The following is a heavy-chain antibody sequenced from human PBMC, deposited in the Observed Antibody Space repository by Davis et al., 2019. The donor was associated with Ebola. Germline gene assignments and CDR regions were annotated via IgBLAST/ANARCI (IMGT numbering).Heavy chain of an antibody. CDR3: ASSYSGYAYYFDY. CDR1: GFTFSSYW. D-gene: IGHD5-12*01. Sequence: PGGSLRLSCAASGFTFSSYWMSWVRQAPGKGLEWVANIKQDGSEKYYVDSVKGRFTISRDNAKNSLYLQMNSLRAEDTAVYYCASSYSGYAYYFDYWGQGTLVTVSS. J-gene: IGHJ4*02. V-gene: IGHV3-7*01. CDR2: IKQDGSEK.